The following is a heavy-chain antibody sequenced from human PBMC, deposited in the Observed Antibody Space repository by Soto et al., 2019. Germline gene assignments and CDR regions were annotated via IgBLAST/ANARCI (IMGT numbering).Heavy chain of an antibody. Sequence: GMSMTLSRSTCDSAFGTYTSNRVRQAPGKGLEWVSGIYGSGDSTFYADSVKGRFTISRDNSKNTLYLQMNSLRAEDTAVYYCAKDARPDGYWDFDYWGQGT. CDR1: DSAFGTYT. CDR3: AKDARPDGYWDFDY. J-gene: IGHJ4*02. V-gene: IGHV3-23*01. CDR2: IYGSGDST. D-gene: IGHD5-12*01.